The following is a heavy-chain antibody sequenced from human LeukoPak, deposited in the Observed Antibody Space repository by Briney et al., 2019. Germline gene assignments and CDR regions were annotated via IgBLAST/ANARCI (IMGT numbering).Heavy chain of an antibody. J-gene: IGHJ4*02. CDR3: ARRGDGYSLDS. V-gene: IGHV5-51*01. CDR2: IYPGDSET. Sequence: GDSLKISCKVSGYIFSNYWIVWVRQMPGKGLEWTGIIYPGDSETRYSPSFQGQVTISVDKSISTAYLQWSSPKASDTAMYYCARRGDGYSLDSWGRGTLVTVSS. CDR1: GYIFSNYW. D-gene: IGHD5-24*01.